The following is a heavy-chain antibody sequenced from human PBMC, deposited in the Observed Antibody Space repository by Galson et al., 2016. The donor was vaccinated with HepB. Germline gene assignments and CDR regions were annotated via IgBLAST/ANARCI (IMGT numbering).Heavy chain of an antibody. CDR3: AGDRQDNPRALPRSNNWFDP. Sequence: SETLSLTCAVSGGSISSDSWWSWVRQPPGKGLEWIGEIYHSGSTNYNPSLKSRVTISVDKSRNQFSLKLSSVTAADTAVYYCAGDRQDNPRALPRSNNWFDPWGQGTLVTVSS. CDR2: IYHSGST. D-gene: IGHD1-1*01. J-gene: IGHJ5*02. V-gene: IGHV4-4*02. CDR1: GGSISSDSW.